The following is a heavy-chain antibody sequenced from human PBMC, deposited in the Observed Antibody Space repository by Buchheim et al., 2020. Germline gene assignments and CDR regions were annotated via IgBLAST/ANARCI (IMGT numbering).Heavy chain of an antibody. D-gene: IGHD3-22*01. J-gene: IGHJ4*02. V-gene: IGHV1-18*03. CDR3: ARGSVTVDY. CDR2: VSADNGRT. CDR1: GYTFTTYG. Sequence: QVQLVQSGGEVKKPGASVKVSCKASGYTFTTYGITWVRQAPGQGLEWLGWVSADNGRTNYAEKVQGRATMTTDTSTSTAYMELTNLTSDDMAVYYCARGSVTVDYWGQGTL.